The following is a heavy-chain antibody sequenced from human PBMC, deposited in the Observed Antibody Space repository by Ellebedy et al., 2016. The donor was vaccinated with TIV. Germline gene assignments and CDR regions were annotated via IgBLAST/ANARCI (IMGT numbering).Heavy chain of an antibody. V-gene: IGHV3-23*01. D-gene: IGHD5-24*01. CDR1: GFTFSNYA. Sequence: GESLKISCAASGFTFSNYAINWVRQAPGKGLEGVSGLHGSGRGIFYSDSVKGRFTISRDNSKNTLYLQMNSLRAEDTGIYYCVKDQIAGDGRWVFDLWGQGTMVTVSS. CDR2: LHGSGRGI. CDR3: VKDQIAGDGRWVFDL. J-gene: IGHJ3*01.